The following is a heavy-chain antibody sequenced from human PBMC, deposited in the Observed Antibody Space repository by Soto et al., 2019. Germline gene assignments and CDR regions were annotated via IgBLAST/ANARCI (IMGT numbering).Heavy chain of an antibody. D-gene: IGHD3-22*01. V-gene: IGHV3-23*01. CDR3: AKDHYYDSSGYYSFDY. CDR2: ISGSGGST. J-gene: IGHJ4*02. CDR1: GFTFSSYA. Sequence: QPGGSLRLSCAASGFTFSSYAMSWVRQAPGKGLEWVSAISGSGGSTYYADSVKGRFTISRDNSKNTLYLQMNSLRAEDTAVYYCAKDHYYDSSGYYSFDYWGQGTLVTVSS.